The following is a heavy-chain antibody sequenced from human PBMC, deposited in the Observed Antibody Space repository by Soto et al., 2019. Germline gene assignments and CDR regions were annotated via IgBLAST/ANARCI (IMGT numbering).Heavy chain of an antibody. J-gene: IGHJ6*02. V-gene: IGHV1-69*06. CDR1: GGTFSSYA. CDR2: IIPIFGTA. D-gene: IGHD2-2*01. CDR3: ARDPGDPYCSSTSCYVGRDYYYYGMDV. Sequence: SVKVSCKASGGTFSSYAISWVRQAPGQGLEWMGGIIPIFGTANYAQKFQGRVTITADKSTSTAYMELSSLRSEDTAVYYCARDPGDPYCSSTSCYVGRDYYYYGMDVWGQGTTVTVSS.